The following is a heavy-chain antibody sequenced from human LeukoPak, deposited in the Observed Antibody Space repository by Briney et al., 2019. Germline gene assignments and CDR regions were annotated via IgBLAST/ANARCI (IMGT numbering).Heavy chain of an antibody. CDR1: GFTFSNYA. CDR3: AKDTAMVISALGDY. J-gene: IGHJ4*02. CDR2: ISGSGGST. V-gene: IGHV3-23*01. Sequence: PGGSLRLSCAASGFTFSNYAMSWVRQAPGKGLEWVSAISGSGGSTYYADSVKGRFTISRDNSKNTLYLQMNSLRAEDTAVYYCAKDTAMVISALGDYWGQGTLVTVSS. D-gene: IGHD5-18*01.